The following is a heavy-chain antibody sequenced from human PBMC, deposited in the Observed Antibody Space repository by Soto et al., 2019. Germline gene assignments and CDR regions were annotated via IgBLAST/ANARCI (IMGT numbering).Heavy chain of an antibody. V-gene: IGHV4-39*01. CDR3: ARLNAGTTYYYYGMDV. D-gene: IGHD1-7*01. CDR2: IYYSGST. CDR1: GASISSSSYY. Sequence: SETLSLTCTVSGASISSSSYYWGWIRQPPGKGLEWIGSIYYSGSTYYNPSLKSRVTISVDTSKNQFSLKLSSVTAADTALYYCARLNAGTTYYYYGMDVWGQGTTVS. J-gene: IGHJ6*02.